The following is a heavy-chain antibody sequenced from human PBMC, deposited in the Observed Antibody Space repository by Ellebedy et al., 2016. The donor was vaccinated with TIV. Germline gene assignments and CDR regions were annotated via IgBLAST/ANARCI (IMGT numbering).Heavy chain of an antibody. D-gene: IGHD5-24*01. V-gene: IGHV4-38-2*02. Sequence: SETLSLXXSVSGYSISTGHYWGWIRQPPGKGLEWIGSLDHSGYTYYNPSLKSRVTLSLDTSKNDLSLKLSFVTAADTAVYYCARGEMATIYFDYWGQGALVNVSS. J-gene: IGHJ4*02. CDR2: LDHSGYT. CDR3: ARGEMATIYFDY. CDR1: GYSISTGHY.